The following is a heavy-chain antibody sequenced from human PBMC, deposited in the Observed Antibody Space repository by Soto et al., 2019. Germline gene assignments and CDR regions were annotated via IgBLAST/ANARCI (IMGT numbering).Heavy chain of an antibody. V-gene: IGHV3-48*02. CDR1: GFTFSPYS. D-gene: IGHD3-3*01. CDR2: ISSGGDTI. CDR3: ARDRSTIYGVVTPIDY. J-gene: IGHJ4*02. Sequence: GGSLRLSCAVSGFTFSPYSMNWVRQAPGKGLEWISYISSGGDTIYYADSVRGRFTVSRDNTKNSLYLQMDSLRDEDTAVYYYARDRSTIYGVVTPIDYWGQGTLVTVSS.